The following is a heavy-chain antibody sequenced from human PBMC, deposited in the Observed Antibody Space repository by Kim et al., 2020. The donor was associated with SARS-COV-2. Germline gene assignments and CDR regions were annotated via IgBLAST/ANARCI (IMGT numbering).Heavy chain of an antibody. CDR3: AREKVGIAPIDY. Sequence: SVKVSCKASGGTFSSYAISWVRQAPGQGLEWMGGIIPIFGTANYAQKFQGRVTITADESTSTAYMELSSLRSEDTAVYYCAREKVGIAPIDYWGQGTLVTVSS. D-gene: IGHD6-13*01. CDR1: GGTFSSYA. J-gene: IGHJ4*02. CDR2: IIPIFGTA. V-gene: IGHV1-69*13.